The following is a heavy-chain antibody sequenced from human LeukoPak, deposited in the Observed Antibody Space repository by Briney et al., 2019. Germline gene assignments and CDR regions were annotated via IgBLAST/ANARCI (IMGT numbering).Heavy chain of an antibody. D-gene: IGHD3-10*01. J-gene: IGHJ4*02. V-gene: IGHV4-30-4*01. CDR1: GGSISSGDYY. CDR2: IYYSGST. Sequence: SQTLSLTCTVSGGSISSGDYYWSWIRQPPGKGLEWIGYIYYSGSTYYNPSLKSRVTMSVDTSKNQFSLKMSSVTAADTAVYYCASNYGSGSYHYFDYWGQGTLVTVSS. CDR3: ASNYGSGSYHYFDY.